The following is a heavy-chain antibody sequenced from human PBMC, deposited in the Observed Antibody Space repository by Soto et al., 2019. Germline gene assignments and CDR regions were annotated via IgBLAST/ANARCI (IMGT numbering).Heavy chain of an antibody. V-gene: IGHV3-53*01. CDR2: IYSGGST. D-gene: IGHD2-21*01. CDR3: ARLWGYLYX. J-gene: IGHJ4*02. CDR1: GFIVSSNY. Sequence: GGSLRLSFAASGFIVSSNYMGWVRQAPGKGMECVSVIYSGGSTDYADSVKGRFTISRDSSKNTLYLKMKSLRAEDTAMYYCARLWGYLYXWGQGTLVTVSX.